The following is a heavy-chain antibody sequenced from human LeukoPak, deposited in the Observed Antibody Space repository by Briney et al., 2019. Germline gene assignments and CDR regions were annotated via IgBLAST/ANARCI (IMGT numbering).Heavy chain of an antibody. CDR1: GFTFSSYG. V-gene: IGHV3-30*02. D-gene: IGHD1-1*01. Sequence: GGTLRLSCAASGFTFSSYGMHWVRQAPGKGLEWVAFIRYDGSDKSYADSVKGRFTISRDNSENTLYLQINSLRVEDTAVYYCAKDTPTTGYHLDSWGQGTLVTVSS. J-gene: IGHJ4*02. CDR3: AKDTPTTGYHLDS. CDR2: IRYDGSDK.